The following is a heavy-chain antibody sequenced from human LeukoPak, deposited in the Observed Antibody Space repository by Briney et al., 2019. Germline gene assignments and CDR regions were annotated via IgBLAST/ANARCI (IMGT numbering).Heavy chain of an antibody. J-gene: IGHJ4*02. Sequence: GGSLRLSCAASGFTFSSYGMHWVRQAPGKGLEWVAVIWYDGSNKYYADSVKGRFTISRDNSKNTLYLQMNSLRAEDTAVYYCARGRGYSSSWGNYFDYWGQGTLVTVSS. D-gene: IGHD6-13*01. V-gene: IGHV3-33*01. CDR1: GFTFSSYG. CDR2: IWYDGSNK. CDR3: ARGRGYSSSWGNYFDY.